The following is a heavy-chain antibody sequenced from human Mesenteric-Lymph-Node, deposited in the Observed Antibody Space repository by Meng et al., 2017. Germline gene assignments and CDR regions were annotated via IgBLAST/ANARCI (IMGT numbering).Heavy chain of an antibody. CDR2: ISWNSDSI. CDR3: GKLGAARRDGFDI. V-gene: IGHV3-9*01. CDR1: GFTFDDYA. Sequence: SLKISCAASGFTFDDYAMHWVRQAPGKGLEWVSGISWNSDSIGYADSVKGRFTISRDNAKNSLYLQMNSLKPEDTALYYCGKLGAARRDGFDIWGQGTMVTVSS. D-gene: IGHD6-6*01. J-gene: IGHJ3*02.